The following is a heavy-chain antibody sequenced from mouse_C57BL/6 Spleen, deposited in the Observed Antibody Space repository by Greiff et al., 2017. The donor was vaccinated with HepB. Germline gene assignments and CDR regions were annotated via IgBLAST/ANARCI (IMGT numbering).Heavy chain of an antibody. V-gene: IGHV2-2*01. J-gene: IGHJ1*03. CDR3: ARNRGPSWYFDV. CDR2: IWSGGST. D-gene: IGHD3-3*01. CDR1: GFSLTSYG. Sequence: VQLQESGPGLVQPSQSLSITCTVSGFSLTSYGVHWVRQSPGKGLEWLGVIWSGGSTDYNAAFISRLSISKDNSKSQVFFKMNSLQADDTAIYYCARNRGPSWYFDVWGTGTTVTVSS.